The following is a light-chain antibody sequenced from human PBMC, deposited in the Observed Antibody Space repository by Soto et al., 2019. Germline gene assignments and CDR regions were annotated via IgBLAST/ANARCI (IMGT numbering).Light chain of an antibody. Sequence: EILMTQFPATLSVSPGERATLSCRASQSVSHNLAWYQQKPGQAPRLLFYGASTRATGIPARFSGSGSGTDFTLTISSLQSEDFAIYYCQQSNNWPYTFGQWTKLEIK. CDR2: GAS. CDR1: QSVSHN. V-gene: IGKV3-15*01. J-gene: IGKJ2*01. CDR3: QQSNNWPYT.